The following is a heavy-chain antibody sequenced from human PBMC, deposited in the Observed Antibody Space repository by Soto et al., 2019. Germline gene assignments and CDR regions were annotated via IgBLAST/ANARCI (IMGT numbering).Heavy chain of an antibody. D-gene: IGHD4-17*01. CDR1: GFIFSTFG. CDR3: ASGDYGDYGGDAFDL. CDR2: IWFDGSKK. V-gene: IGHV3-33*03. Sequence: GGSLRLSCVASGFIFSTFGMNWVRQAPGKGLEWVAVIWFDGSKKYYADSVKGRFTISRDNSKNTLYLQMNNLRVEDTAVYYCASGDYGDYGGDAFDLWGQGTMVTVSS. J-gene: IGHJ3*01.